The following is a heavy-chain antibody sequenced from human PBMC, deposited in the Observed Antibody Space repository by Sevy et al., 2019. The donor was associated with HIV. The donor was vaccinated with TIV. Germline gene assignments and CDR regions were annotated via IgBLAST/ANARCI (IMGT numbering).Heavy chain of an antibody. CDR3: ARGRRIAVAGTGFDY. CDR1: GGSFSGYY. V-gene: IGHV4-34*01. CDR2: INHSGST. J-gene: IGHJ4*02. Sequence: SETLSLTRAVYGGSFSGYYWSWIRQPPGKGLEWIGEINHSGSTNYNPSLKSRVTISVDTSKNQFSLKLSSVTAADTAVYYCARGRRIAVAGTGFDYWGQGTLVTVSS. D-gene: IGHD6-19*01.